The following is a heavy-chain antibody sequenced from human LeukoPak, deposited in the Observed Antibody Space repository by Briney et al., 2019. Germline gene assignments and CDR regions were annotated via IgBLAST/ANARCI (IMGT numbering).Heavy chain of an antibody. CDR3: ARGACSGGSCYPIGYGMDV. V-gene: IGHV3-21*01. J-gene: IGHJ6*02. D-gene: IGHD2-15*01. Sequence: GGSLRLSCAASGFTFSNYSMNWVRQAPGKGLEWVSSISSSSSYIYYADSVKGQFTISRDNAKNSLYLQMNSLRAEDTAVYYCARGACSGGSCYPIGYGMDVWGQGTTVTVSS. CDR2: ISSSSSYI. CDR1: GFTFSNYS.